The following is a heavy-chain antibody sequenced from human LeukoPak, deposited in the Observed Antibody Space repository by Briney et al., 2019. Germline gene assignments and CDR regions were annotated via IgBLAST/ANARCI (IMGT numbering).Heavy chain of an antibody. CDR2: IYTSGST. CDR3: ASDSGSTSPPSPFDI. J-gene: IGHJ3*02. D-gene: IGHD2-2*01. CDR1: GGSISSYY. V-gene: IGHV4-4*07. Sequence: SETLSLTCTVSGGSISSYYWSWIRQPAGKGLEWIGRIYTSGSTNYNPSLKSRVTMSVDTSKNQFSLKLSSVTAADTAVYYCASDSGSTSPPSPFDIWGQRTMVTVSS.